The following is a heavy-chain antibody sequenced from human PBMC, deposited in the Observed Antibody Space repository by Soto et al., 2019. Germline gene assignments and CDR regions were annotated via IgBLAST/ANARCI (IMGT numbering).Heavy chain of an antibody. CDR1: GCSLSNYR. J-gene: IGHJ6*02. D-gene: IGHD3-22*01. CDR2: IIPVFGTP. V-gene: IGHV1-69*13. Sequence: SVNVSCKASGCSLSNYRITWMRHAPGQGREWMGAIIPVFGTPNYAQKFQDRVTITADESTTTVYMEVRSLTSEDTAVYYCARGDATKIVVTTYYAMDVWGQGTTVTVSS. CDR3: ARGDATKIVVTTYYAMDV.